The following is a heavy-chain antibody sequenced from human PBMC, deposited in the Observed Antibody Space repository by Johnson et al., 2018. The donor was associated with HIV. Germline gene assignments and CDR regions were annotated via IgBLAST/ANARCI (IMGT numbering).Heavy chain of an antibody. CDR1: GFTVSSNY. J-gene: IGHJ3*02. CDR2: IYSGGST. Sequence: VQLVESGGGLIQPGGSLRLSCAASGFTVSSNYMSWVRQAPGKGLEWVSVIYSGGSTYYADSVKGRFTIPRNNSKNTLYLQMNSRRAEDTAVYYCAREGGDCSSTSCYQDAFDIWGQGTMVTVSS. V-gene: IGHV3-66*03. CDR3: AREGGDCSSTSCYQDAFDI. D-gene: IGHD2-2*01.